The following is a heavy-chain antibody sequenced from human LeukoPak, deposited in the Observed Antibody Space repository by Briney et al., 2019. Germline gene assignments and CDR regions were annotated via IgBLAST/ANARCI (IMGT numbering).Heavy chain of an antibody. Sequence: GGSRRPSWAVSGFTFSTIWMGWASQAPGRGRGWVANIKKDGSETYYVDSVKGRFPISRENAKRSPYLQTNSLGAEDPAVYYCAREFSYYYDSSGAEGYYFDSWGQGTLVTVSS. CDR1: GFTFSTIW. V-gene: IGHV3-7*01. CDR2: IKKDGSET. CDR3: AREFSYYYDSSGAEGYYFDS. D-gene: IGHD3-22*01. J-gene: IGHJ4*02.